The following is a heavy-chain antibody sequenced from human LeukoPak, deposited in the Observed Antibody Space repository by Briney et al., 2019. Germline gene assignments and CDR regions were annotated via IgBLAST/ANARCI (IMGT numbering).Heavy chain of an antibody. V-gene: IGHV3-49*04. CDR3: TRGPIQRWLHNGMDV. D-gene: IGHD5-24*01. Sequence: GRSLRLSCAASGFIFGDHAMSWVRQAPGKGLEWVGFIRSKVYRGTTEYAASVKGRFTISRDDSIGIAYLQMNSLKTEDTAVYYCTRGPIQRWLHNGMDVWGQGTTVIVSS. CDR2: IRSKVYRGTT. J-gene: IGHJ6*02. CDR1: GFIFGDHA.